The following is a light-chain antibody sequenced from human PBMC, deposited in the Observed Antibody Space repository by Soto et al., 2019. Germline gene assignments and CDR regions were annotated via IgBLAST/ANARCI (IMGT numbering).Light chain of an antibody. J-gene: IGLJ2*01. V-gene: IGLV2-14*03. CDR2: DVT. Sequence: QSALTQPASVSGSPGQSITISCTGTSSDVGGYKYVSWYQQLPGKAPKLLIYDVTNRPSGVSDRFSGSKSGDTASLTISGLQAEDEADYYCSSYTRSTTLVFGGGTKVTVL. CDR3: SSYTRSTTLV. CDR1: SSDVGGYKY.